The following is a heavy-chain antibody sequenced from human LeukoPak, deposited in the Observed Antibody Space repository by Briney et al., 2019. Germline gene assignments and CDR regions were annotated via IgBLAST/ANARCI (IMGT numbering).Heavy chain of an antibody. CDR3: AKDLVGATFI. CDR2: ISYDGSNK. V-gene: IGHV3-30*18. Sequence: GGSLRLSCAASGFTFSSYGMHWVRQAPGKGLEWVAVISYDGSNKYYADSVKGRFTISRDNSKNTLYLQMNSLSAEDTAVYYCAKDLVGATFIWGQGTLVTVSS. CDR1: GFTFSSYG. J-gene: IGHJ4*02. D-gene: IGHD1-26*01.